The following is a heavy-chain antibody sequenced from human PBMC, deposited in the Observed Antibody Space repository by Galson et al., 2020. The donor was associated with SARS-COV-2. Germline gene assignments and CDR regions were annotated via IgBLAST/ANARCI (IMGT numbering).Heavy chain of an antibody. CDR2: IYWDDDR. CDR3: AYSTFYDRTGYTRGRGAYDI. D-gene: IGHD3-22*01. CDR1: GFSLSTSGVG. V-gene: IGHV2-5*02. J-gene: IGHJ3*02. Sequence: SGPTLVKPTQTLTLTCSFSGFSLSTSGVGVAWIRQPPGKALEWLAVIYWDDDRRYSPSLKSRLTITKDTSKNQVVLTMTNMEPVDTATYSCAYSTFYDRTGYTRGRGAYDIWGQGTMVTVSS.